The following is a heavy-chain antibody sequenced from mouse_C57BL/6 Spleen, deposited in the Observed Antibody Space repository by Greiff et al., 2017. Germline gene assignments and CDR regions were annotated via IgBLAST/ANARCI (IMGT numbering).Heavy chain of an antibody. Sequence: QVQLQQPGTELVKPGASVKLSCKASGYTFTSYWMHWVKQRPGQGLEWIGNINPSNGGTNYNEKFKSKATLTVDTSSSTSYMQLSSLTSEDSAVYYCAREDHHGDFDYWGQGTTLTVSS. CDR1: GYTFTSYW. J-gene: IGHJ2*01. CDR2: INPSNGGT. CDR3: AREDHHGDFDY. V-gene: IGHV1-53*01.